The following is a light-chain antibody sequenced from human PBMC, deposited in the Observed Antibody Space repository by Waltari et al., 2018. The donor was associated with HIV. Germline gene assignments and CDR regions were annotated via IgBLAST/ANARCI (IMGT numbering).Light chain of an antibody. CDR1: SGPVTSGHH. J-gene: IGLJ2*01. CDR3: LLSYAGARPVV. CDR2: DTF. Sequence: QAVVTQEPSLTVSPGGTVTLTCGSSSGPVTSGHHAYWFQQKSGQAPRTLIYDTFNKPSWTPARFPGSLLGGKAALTLSGAQPEDEAEYFCLLSYAGARPVVFGGGTSLTVL. V-gene: IGLV7-46*01.